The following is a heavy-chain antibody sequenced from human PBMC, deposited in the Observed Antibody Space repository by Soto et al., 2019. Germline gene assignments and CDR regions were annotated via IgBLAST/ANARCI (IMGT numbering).Heavy chain of an antibody. CDR2: IYHSGST. CDR3: ARSAYYGSGSYYKS. J-gene: IGHJ4*02. Sequence: SETLSLTCAVSGGSISSGGYSWSWIRQPPGKGLEWIGYIYHSGSTYYNPSLKSRVTISVDRSKNQFSLKLSSVTAADTAVYYCARSAYYGSGSYYKSWGQGTLVTVS. V-gene: IGHV4-30-2*01. CDR1: GGSISSGGYS. D-gene: IGHD3-10*01.